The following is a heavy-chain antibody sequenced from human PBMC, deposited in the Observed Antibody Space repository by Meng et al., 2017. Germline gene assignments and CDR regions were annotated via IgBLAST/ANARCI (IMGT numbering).Heavy chain of an antibody. CDR3: ARVRRWAFDI. Sequence: AQSQPWCAGLLKPSAALSLTCAVYGVSFSGYYWSWIRQPPGKGLEWIGEINHSGSTNYNPSLKSRVTISVDTSKNQFSLKLSSVTAADTAVYYCARVRRWAFDIWGQGTMVTVSS. V-gene: IGHV4-34*01. D-gene: IGHD3-10*01. CDR2: INHSGST. CDR1: GVSFSGYY. J-gene: IGHJ3*02.